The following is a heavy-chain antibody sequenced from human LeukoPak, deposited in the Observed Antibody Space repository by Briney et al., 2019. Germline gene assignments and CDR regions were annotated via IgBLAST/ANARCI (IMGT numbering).Heavy chain of an antibody. CDR2: INHGGST. Sequence: PSETLSLTCAAYGGSFSGYYWSWIRQPPGKGLEWIGEINHGGSTNYNPSLKSRVTISVDTSKNQFSLKLSSVTAADTAVYYCARLCGITIFGVVIAPYYFDYWGQGTLVTVSS. J-gene: IGHJ4*02. V-gene: IGHV4-34*01. CDR3: ARLCGITIFGVVIAPYYFDY. D-gene: IGHD3-3*01. CDR1: GGSFSGYY.